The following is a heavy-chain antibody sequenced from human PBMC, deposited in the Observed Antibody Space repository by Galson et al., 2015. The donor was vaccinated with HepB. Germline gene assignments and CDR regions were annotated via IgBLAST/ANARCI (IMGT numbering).Heavy chain of an antibody. J-gene: IGHJ6*02. Sequence: SVKVSCKASGGTFSSYAISWVRQAPRQGLEWMGGIIPIFGTANYAQKFQGRVTITADKSTSTAYMELSSLRSEDTAVYYCAREPGSIAARYYYGMDVWGQGTTVTVSS. CDR1: GGTFSSYA. D-gene: IGHD6-6*01. CDR3: AREPGSIAARYYYGMDV. V-gene: IGHV1-69*06. CDR2: IIPIFGTA.